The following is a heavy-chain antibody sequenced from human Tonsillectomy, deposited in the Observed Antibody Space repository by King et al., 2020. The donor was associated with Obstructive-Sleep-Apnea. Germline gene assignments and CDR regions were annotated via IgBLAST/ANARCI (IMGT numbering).Heavy chain of an antibody. J-gene: IGHJ3*02. D-gene: IGHD1-14*01. CDR2: ITGYNGNT. CDR1: VYTFTTYG. CDR3: ARDHITASEDI. V-gene: IGHV1-18*04. Sequence: QLVQSAAEVKEPGASVKVSCKASVYTFTTYGITWVRQAPGQGLEWVGWITGYNGNTNYAQKYQGRDTMTTDTSTTTSYMELKSLRSDDTAIYYCARDHITASEDIWGQGTLVTVSS.